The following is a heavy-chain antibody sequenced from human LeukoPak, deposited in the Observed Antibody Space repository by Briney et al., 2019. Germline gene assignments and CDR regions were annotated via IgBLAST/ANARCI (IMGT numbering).Heavy chain of an antibody. V-gene: IGHV3-11*06. Sequence: GGSLRLSCAASGFTFSDYYMSWIRQAPGKGLEWVSYISSSSSYTNYADSVKGRFTISRDNAKNSLYLQMNSLRDEDTAVYYCAREGGGYIVVVPAAPFDYWGQGTLVTVSS. CDR1: GFTFSDYY. J-gene: IGHJ4*02. CDR2: ISSSSSYT. CDR3: AREGGGYIVVVPAAPFDY. D-gene: IGHD2-2*01.